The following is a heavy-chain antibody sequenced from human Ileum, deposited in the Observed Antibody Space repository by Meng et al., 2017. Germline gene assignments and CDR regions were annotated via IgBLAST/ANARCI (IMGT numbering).Heavy chain of an antibody. Sequence: VRLVQSGAEAKKPGASLKVSCKASGYTFTDYFVHWVRQAPGQGLEWMGRINPKSGATAYAQKFQGRVTVTSDTSISTAYLDLISLTSDDTALYYCVRSNIFGWNPRDHWGQGTLVTVSS. D-gene: IGHD3-3*02. J-gene: IGHJ4*02. CDR2: INPKSGAT. CDR1: GYTFTDYF. CDR3: VRSNIFGWNPRDH. V-gene: IGHV1-2*06.